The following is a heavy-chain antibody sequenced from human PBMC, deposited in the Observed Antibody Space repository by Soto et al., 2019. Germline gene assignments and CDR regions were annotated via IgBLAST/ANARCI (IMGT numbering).Heavy chain of an antibody. J-gene: IGHJ4*02. D-gene: IGHD5-12*01. CDR2: IRSKAYSYAT. CDR1: GFSFSGST. Sequence: EVQLVESGGGLVQPGGSLKLSCEASGFSFSGSTMYWVRQASGKGLEWVGRIRSKAYSYATAYGASLKGRFSIFRDDTKNTAYLQINTLKSEDTAVYYCLTSIREATRDFDYWGQGTLVTVSS. CDR3: LTSIREATRDFDY. V-gene: IGHV3-73*02.